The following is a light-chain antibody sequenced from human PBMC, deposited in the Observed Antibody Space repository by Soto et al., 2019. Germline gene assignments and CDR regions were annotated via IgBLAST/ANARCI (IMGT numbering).Light chain of an antibody. J-gene: IGKJ2*01. Sequence: DIEMTQSPSTLSASVGDRVTITCRASQSISSWLAWYQQKPGKAPKLLIYDASILESGVPSRFSGSGSGTEFPLTISSLQPDDFATFYCQHYNSYSSTFGQGTKLEIK. CDR2: DAS. V-gene: IGKV1-5*01. CDR3: QHYNSYSST. CDR1: QSISSW.